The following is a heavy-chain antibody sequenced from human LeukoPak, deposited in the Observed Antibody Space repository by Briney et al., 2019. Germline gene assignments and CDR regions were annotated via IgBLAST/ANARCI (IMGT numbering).Heavy chain of an antibody. J-gene: IGHJ4*02. V-gene: IGHV3-23*01. CDR2: ISGSGGST. D-gene: IGHD6-19*01. Sequence: PGGSLRLSCAASGFTFSSYAMSWVRQASGKGLEWVSVISGSGGSTYSAESVKGRFTISRDNSKNTLYLQMNSLRVEDTAVYYCAKGPRASGWTYFDYWGQGTLVTVSS. CDR1: GFTFSSYA. CDR3: AKGPRASGWTYFDY.